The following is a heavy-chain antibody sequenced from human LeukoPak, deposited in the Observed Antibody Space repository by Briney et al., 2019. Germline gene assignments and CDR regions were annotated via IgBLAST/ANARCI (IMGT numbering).Heavy chain of an antibody. Sequence: GGSLRLSCAASGFTFSSYGMHWVRQAPGKGLEWVAFIRYDGSNKYYADSVKGRFTISRDNSKSTLYLQMNSLRAEDTAVYYCAKSVRFLEQAPDYWGQGTLVTVSS. J-gene: IGHJ4*02. V-gene: IGHV3-30*02. CDR2: IRYDGSNK. CDR3: AKSVRFLEQAPDY. CDR1: GFTFSSYG. D-gene: IGHD3-3*01.